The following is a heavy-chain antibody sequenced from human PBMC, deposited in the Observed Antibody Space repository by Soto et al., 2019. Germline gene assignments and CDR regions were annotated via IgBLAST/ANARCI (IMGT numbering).Heavy chain of an antibody. J-gene: IGHJ5*02. Sequence: HVQLQQWGAGLLKPSETLSLTCAVYGGSFSNYYWSWIRQPPGKGLEWIGEINHSGSTNYNPSLKSRVTISVDTSKNQFSLKLRSVTAADTAVYYCASGHLTSWFDPWGQGTLVTVSS. CDR3: ASGHLTSWFDP. CDR2: INHSGST. V-gene: IGHV4-34*01. CDR1: GGSFSNYY.